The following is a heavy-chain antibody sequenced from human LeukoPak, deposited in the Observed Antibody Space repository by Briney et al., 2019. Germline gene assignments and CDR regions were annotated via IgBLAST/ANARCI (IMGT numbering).Heavy chain of an antibody. CDR2: ISTTSSYF. V-gene: IGHV3-21*01. Sequence: GGSLRLSCAASGLTFRTYSMNWVRQAPGKGLEWVSSISTTSSYFYYADSVKGRFTISRDNAKNALFLQMISLRAEDTAVYYCARVGPPSYAMDVWGQGTTVTVSS. CDR1: GLTFRTYS. D-gene: IGHD3-16*01. J-gene: IGHJ6*02. CDR3: ARVGPPSYAMDV.